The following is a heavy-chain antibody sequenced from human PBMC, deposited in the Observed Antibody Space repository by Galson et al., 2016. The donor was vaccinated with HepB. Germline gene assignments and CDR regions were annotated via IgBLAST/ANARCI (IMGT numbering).Heavy chain of an antibody. D-gene: IGHD3-9*01. CDR1: GFTFSSYG. J-gene: IGHJ4*02. Sequence: SLRLSCAASGFTFSSYGMNWVRQAPGKRLEWVAVISYDGSKKYYADSAKGRFTISRDNSKNTLYLQMNRLRAEDTAAYYCAKNDILTGYSAFDYWGQGTLVTVSS. CDR3: AKNDILTGYSAFDY. V-gene: IGHV3-30*18. CDR2: ISYDGSKK.